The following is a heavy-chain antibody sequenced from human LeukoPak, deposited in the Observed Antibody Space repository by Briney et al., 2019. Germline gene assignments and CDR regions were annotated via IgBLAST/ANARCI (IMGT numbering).Heavy chain of an antibody. CDR3: ATGDYGGIYFDS. Sequence: ASVRVSCRVSGYSLTELSIHWVRQRPGEGLEWMGGFDRENGKTLYSRDFEGRVTMTEDASLATAYLHLSSLRSDDTAVYYCATGDYGGIYFDSWGQGTLLIVSS. J-gene: IGHJ4*02. CDR1: GYSLTELS. V-gene: IGHV1-24*01. CDR2: FDRENGKT. D-gene: IGHD4-23*01.